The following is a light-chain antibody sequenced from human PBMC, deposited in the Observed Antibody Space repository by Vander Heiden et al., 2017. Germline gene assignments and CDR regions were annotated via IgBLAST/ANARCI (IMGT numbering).Light chain of an antibody. CDR3: QQYGSSPHT. Sequence: EIVLTQSPVTLSFSPGESATLSCRGSQSVSSSYLAWYQQKPGQAPRLLIYGASSRATGIPDRFSGSGSGTDFTLTISRLEPEDFAVYYCQQYGSSPHTFGGGAQVEIK. CDR1: QSVSSSY. V-gene: IGKV3-20*01. J-gene: IGKJ4*01. CDR2: GAS.